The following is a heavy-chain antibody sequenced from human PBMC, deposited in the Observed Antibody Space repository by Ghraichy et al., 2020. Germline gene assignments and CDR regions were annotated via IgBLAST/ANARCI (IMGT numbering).Heavy chain of an antibody. CDR2: IYYSGST. CDR1: GGSISSGGYS. Sequence: SQTLSLTCAVSGGSISSGGYSWSWIRQPPGKGLEWIGYIYYSGSTYYNPSLKSRVTISVDTSKNQFSLKLSSVTAADTAVYYCARGLLGSRIGYWGQGTLVTVSS. D-gene: IGHD1-14*01. CDR3: ARGLLGSRIGY. V-gene: IGHV4-30-4*07. J-gene: IGHJ4*02.